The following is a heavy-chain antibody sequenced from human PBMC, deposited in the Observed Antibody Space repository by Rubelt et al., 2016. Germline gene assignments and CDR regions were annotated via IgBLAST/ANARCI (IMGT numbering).Heavy chain of an antibody. J-gene: IGHJ2*01. V-gene: IGHV3-66*01. Sequence: ELQLVESGGGLVQPGGSLRLSCAASGFTVSSNYMSWVRQAPGKGLEWVSVLYTGGSTFYADSVKGRFSISRDNSKNTLYLQMRGLRAEDTGLYYCAGGDYDLWGRGTLVTVSS. CDR1: GFTVSSNY. CDR3: AGGDYDL. CDR2: LYTGGST.